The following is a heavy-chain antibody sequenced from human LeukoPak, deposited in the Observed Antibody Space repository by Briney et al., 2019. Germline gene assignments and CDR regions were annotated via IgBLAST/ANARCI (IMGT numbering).Heavy chain of an antibody. V-gene: IGHV3-33*01. Sequence: GGSLRLSCAASGFTISIYGMHWVRQAPGKGLEWVAIIWYDGSNKYYADSVKGRFTIYRDNSKNTLYLQMNSLRAEDTAVYYCAREFGVVVVAATNYYYYGMDVWGQGTTVTVSS. CDR3: AREFGVVVVAATNYYYYGMDV. CDR2: IWYDGSNK. CDR1: GFTISIYG. D-gene: IGHD2-15*01. J-gene: IGHJ6*02.